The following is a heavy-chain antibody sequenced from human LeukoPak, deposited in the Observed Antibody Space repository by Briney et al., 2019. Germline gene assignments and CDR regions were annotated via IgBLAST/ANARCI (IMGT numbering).Heavy chain of an antibody. CDR1: GFTVSSSY. V-gene: IGHV3-53*05. Sequence: GGSLRLSCAASGFTVSSSYMSWVRQAPGKGLEWVSVIYSGGSTYHADSVKGRFTISRDNSKNTLYLQMNSLRAEDTAVYYCAKDGDSSGQYFDYWGQGTLVTVSS. J-gene: IGHJ4*02. CDR3: AKDGDSSGQYFDY. CDR2: IYSGGST. D-gene: IGHD3-22*01.